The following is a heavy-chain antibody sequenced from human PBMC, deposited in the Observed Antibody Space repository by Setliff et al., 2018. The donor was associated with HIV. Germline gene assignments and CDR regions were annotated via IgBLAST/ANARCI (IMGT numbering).Heavy chain of an antibody. Sequence: PSETLSLTCAVYGGSFSDYFWTWIRQPPGKGLEWIGDINHFGSTNYNPSLKSRVTISVDKSENQFSLKLTSVTAADAAVYYCARGLVSDRTSFIFDYWGLGTLVTVSS. CDR1: GGSFSDYF. CDR2: INHFGST. V-gene: IGHV4-34*01. CDR3: ARGLVSDRTSFIFDY. J-gene: IGHJ4*02. D-gene: IGHD2-2*01.